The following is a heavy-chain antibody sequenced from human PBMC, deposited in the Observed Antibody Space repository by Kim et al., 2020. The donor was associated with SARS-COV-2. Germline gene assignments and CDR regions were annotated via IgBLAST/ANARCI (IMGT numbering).Heavy chain of an antibody. V-gene: IGHV1-69*02. J-gene: IGHJ4*02. CDR1: GGTFSSYT. D-gene: IGHD3-22*01. Sequence: SMKVSCKASGGTFSSYTISWVRQAPGQGLEWMGRIIPILGIANYAQKFQGRVTITADKSTSTAYMELSSLRSEDTAVYYCAGAPVAYYDSSGYYDWGQGTLVTVSS. CDR2: IIPILGIA. CDR3: AGAPVAYYDSSGYYD.